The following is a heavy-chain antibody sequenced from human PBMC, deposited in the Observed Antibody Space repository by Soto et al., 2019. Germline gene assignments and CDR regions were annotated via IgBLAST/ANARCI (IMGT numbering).Heavy chain of an antibody. CDR2: IYPGDQET. Sequence: PGESLKISCQCSGYTFSNFWIGWVRQLPGRGLEWMGIIYPGDQETRYSPSFHGKVTISADKSINTADLQGNSLEASDTAFYFCARSPRSSPYFDYWGQGALVTVSS. CDR3: ARSPRSSPYFDY. J-gene: IGHJ4*02. CDR1: GYTFSNFW. D-gene: IGHD6-13*01. V-gene: IGHV5-51*01.